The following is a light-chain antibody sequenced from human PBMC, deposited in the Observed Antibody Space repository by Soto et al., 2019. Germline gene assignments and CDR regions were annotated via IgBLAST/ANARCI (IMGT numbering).Light chain of an antibody. CDR3: QHYDASPWT. CDR2: GAF. J-gene: IGKJ1*01. Sequence: EIVLTQSPGTLSLSPGERDTLSCRASQSISSNYVAWYQQKPGQAPRLLIYGAFARAAGIPGRFSGSASGTDFTLTISRLEPEDFAVYFCQHYDASPWTFGQGTKGELK. CDR1: QSISSNY. V-gene: IGKV3-20*01.